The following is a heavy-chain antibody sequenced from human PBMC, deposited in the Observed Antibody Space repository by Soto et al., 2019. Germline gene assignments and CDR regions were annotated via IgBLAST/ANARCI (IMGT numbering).Heavy chain of an antibody. Sequence: GGSLRLSCAASGFTFGSYSMNWVRQAPGKGLEWVSIISGSGGATFYAESVKGRFTISRDNSKESVYLQMNSLIAEDTALFYCAKRHSYGQNNYYYYYMDVWGKGTTVTVSS. V-gene: IGHV3-23*01. J-gene: IGHJ6*03. CDR3: AKRHSYGQNNYYYYYMDV. CDR2: ISGSGGAT. CDR1: GFTFGSYS. D-gene: IGHD5-18*01.